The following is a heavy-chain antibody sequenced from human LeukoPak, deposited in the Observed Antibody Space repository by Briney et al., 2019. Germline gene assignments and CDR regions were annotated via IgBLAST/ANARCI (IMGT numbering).Heavy chain of an antibody. J-gene: IGHJ6*01. V-gene: IGHV3-23*01. D-gene: IGHD1-26*01. Sequence: GGSLRLSCAASGFTFSNFAMSWVRRTPGKGLEWVSGIINSGDTLYGDSVKGRFSISRDNSKNTLYLEMNSLRAEDTAIYYCAKMKGHPLPKYYMDVWGQGTTVTVSS. CDR3: AKMKGHPLPKYYMDV. CDR1: GFTFSNFA. CDR2: IINSGDT.